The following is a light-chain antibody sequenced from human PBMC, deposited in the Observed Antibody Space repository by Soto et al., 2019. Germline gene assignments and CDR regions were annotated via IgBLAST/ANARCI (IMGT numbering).Light chain of an antibody. Sequence: EIVMTQSPATLSVSPGERATLSCRASQSVSSNLAWYQQKPGQAPRLLIYGASTRATGIPARFSGSGSGTEFTLTIRRLQSEDFAVYYCQQYNNWPPTWTFGQGTKVEIK. CDR3: QQYNNWPPTWT. CDR2: GAS. V-gene: IGKV3-15*01. CDR1: QSVSSN. J-gene: IGKJ1*01.